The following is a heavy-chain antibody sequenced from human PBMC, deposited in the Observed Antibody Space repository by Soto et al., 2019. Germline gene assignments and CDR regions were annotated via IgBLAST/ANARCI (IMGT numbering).Heavy chain of an antibody. CDR2: FDPSDSYT. Sequence: GESLKISCKGSGYTFTDYWINWVRQMPGKGLEWMGRFDPSDSYTKYSPSFQGHVNISADKSSSTAYLEWSHLEASDTAMYSCARARSITIFGVVGFEMDVWGQGTTVTVSS. D-gene: IGHD3-3*01. V-gene: IGHV5-10-1*01. CDR3: ARARSITIFGVVGFEMDV. J-gene: IGHJ6*02. CDR1: GYTFTDYW.